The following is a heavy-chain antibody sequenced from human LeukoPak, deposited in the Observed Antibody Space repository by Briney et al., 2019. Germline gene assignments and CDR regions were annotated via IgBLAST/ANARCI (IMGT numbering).Heavy chain of an antibody. CDR1: GGSISSSSYY. J-gene: IGHJ4*02. V-gene: IGHV3-23*01. CDR3: AKSYYSKQGHDY. Sequence: ETLSLTCTVSGGSISSSSYYWGWIRQAPGKGLEWVSSISGSGDNTYYADSVKGRFTISRDNSKNTLYLQMNSLRAEDTAVYYCAKSYYSKQGHDYWGQGTLVTVSS. CDR2: ISGSGDNT. D-gene: IGHD3-10*01.